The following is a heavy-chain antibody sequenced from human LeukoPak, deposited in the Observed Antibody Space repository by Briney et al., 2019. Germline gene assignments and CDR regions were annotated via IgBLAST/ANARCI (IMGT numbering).Heavy chain of an antibody. D-gene: IGHD1-1*01. CDR3: ARGRALLRLERGWYFDL. CDR2: IYYNGIT. CDR1: GVSISTFY. J-gene: IGHJ2*01. V-gene: IGHV4-59*01. Sequence: SETLSLTCTVSGVSISTFYWSWIRQPPGKGLEWIGYIYYNGITNYNPSLKSRVTISVDTSKNQFFLKLTSVTAADTAVYYCARGRALLRLERGWYFDLWGRGTLVTVSS.